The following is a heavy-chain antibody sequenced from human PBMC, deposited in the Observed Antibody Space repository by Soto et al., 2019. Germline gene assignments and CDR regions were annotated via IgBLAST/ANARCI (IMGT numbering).Heavy chain of an antibody. V-gene: IGHV1-69*13. Sequence: AVKVSCKASGGTFSSYAISWVRQAPGQGLEWMGGIIPIFGTANYAQKFQGRVTITADESTSTAYMELSSLRSEDTAVYYCAREGDYTRFIYGMDVWGQGTTVTVSS. CDR2: IIPIFGTA. J-gene: IGHJ6*02. CDR3: AREGDYTRFIYGMDV. CDR1: GGTFSSYA. D-gene: IGHD4-4*01.